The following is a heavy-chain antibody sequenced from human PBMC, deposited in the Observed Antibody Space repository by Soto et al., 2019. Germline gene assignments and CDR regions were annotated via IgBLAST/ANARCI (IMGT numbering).Heavy chain of an antibody. D-gene: IGHD3-3*01. CDR1: GFTFSSYA. CDR3: ARDRYYDFGSGPYTWFDP. V-gene: IGHV3-30-3*01. Sequence: SGGSLRLSCAASGFTFSSYAMHWVRQAPXKGLEWVAVISYDGSNKYYADSVKGRFTISRDNSKNTLYLQMNSLRAEDTAVYYCARDRYYDFGSGPYTWFDPWGKGTLLTVPS. CDR2: ISYDGSNK. J-gene: IGHJ5*02.